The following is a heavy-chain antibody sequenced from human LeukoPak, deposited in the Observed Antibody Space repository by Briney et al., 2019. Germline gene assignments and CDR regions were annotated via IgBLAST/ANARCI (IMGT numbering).Heavy chain of an antibody. CDR3: ATARVITMVRGVIEDY. Sequence: GGSLRLSCAASGFTFSSYSMNWVRQAPGKGLEWVSSISSSSYIHYADSVKGRFTISRDNAKNSLYLQMNSLRAEDTAVYYCATARVITMVRGVIEDYWGQGTLVTVSS. D-gene: IGHD3-10*01. CDR2: ISSSSYI. CDR1: GFTFSSYS. V-gene: IGHV3-21*01. J-gene: IGHJ4*02.